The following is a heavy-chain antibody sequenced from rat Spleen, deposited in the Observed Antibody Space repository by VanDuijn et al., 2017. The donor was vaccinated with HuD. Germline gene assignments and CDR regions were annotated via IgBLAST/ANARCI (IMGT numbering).Heavy chain of an antibody. D-gene: IGHD1-4*01. CDR1: GFTFSHYD. J-gene: IGHJ3*01. V-gene: IGHV5-7*01. Sequence: EVQLVESGGGLVQPGRSLKLSCVASGFTFSHYDMAWVRQAPKKGLEWVATISFDGRTTNHRDSVKGRFTISSDNAKSTLDLQMDSLRSEDTATYYCATAGSRVSRFAYWGQGTLVTVSS. CDR2: ISFDGRTT. CDR3: ATAGSRVSRFAY.